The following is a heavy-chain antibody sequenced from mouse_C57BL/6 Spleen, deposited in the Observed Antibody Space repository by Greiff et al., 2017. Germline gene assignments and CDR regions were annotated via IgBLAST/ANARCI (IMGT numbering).Heavy chain of an antibody. J-gene: IGHJ2*01. V-gene: IGHV3-6*01. CDR3: ARDRTGTIDY. Sequence: EVQRVESGPGLVKPSQSLSLTCSVTGYSITSGSYWNWIRQFPGNKLEWMCYISYDGSNNYNPAPKDRISITRDTSKNQFCLKLNSVTTEDTATYYCARDRTGTIDYWGQGTTLTVSS. CDR1: GYSITSGSY. D-gene: IGHD4-1*01. CDR2: ISYDGSN.